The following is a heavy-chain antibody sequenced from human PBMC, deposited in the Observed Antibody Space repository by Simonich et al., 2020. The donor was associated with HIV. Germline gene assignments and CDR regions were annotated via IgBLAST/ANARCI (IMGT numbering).Heavy chain of an antibody. Sequence: QVQLVQSGAEVKKPGASVKVSCKASGYTFTSYYMHWLRQAPGQGLEGIGMINRVTGSTNSAHRFQGRLTMTRDMSTSTVYMELSSLRSEDTAVFYCARVDIATAGRYFHHWGQGTLVTVSS. D-gene: IGHD6-13*01. V-gene: IGHV1-46*01. CDR1: GYTFTSYY. J-gene: IGHJ1*01. CDR2: INRVTGST. CDR3: ARVDIATAGRYFHH.